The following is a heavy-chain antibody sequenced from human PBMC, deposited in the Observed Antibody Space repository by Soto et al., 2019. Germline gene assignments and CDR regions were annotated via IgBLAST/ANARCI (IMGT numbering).Heavy chain of an antibody. V-gene: IGHV1-69*02. J-gene: IGHJ5*02. CDR1: GGTFSSYT. D-gene: IGHD6-13*01. Sequence: ASVKVSCKASGGTFSSYTISWVRQAPGQGLEWMGRIIPILGIANYAQKFQGRVTITADKSTSTAYMELSSLRSEDTAVYYCARAPIAAVTNWFDPWGQGTLVTVSS. CDR3: ARAPIAAVTNWFDP. CDR2: IIPILGIA.